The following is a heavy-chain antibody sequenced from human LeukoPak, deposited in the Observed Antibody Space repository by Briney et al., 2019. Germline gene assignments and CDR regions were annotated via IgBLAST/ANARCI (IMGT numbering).Heavy chain of an antibody. CDR3: ARGYYAASVRFDY. V-gene: IGHV3-9*01. CDR2: ITWNSGTI. Sequence: GSSLRLSCAPSGLTFYDYAMQWARQAPGKGLGWVSGITWNSGTIGYADSVKGRFTISRDNAKNSLYLQMNSLRAEDTALYYCARGYYAASVRFDYWGRGTLVTVSS. D-gene: IGHD3-10*01. J-gene: IGHJ4*02. CDR1: GLTFYDYA.